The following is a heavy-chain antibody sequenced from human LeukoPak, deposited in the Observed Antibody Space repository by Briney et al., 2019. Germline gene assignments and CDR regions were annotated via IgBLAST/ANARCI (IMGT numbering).Heavy chain of an antibody. Sequence: GGSLRLSCSASGFTFSSYAMHWVRQAPGKGLEYVSAISSNGGSTYYADSVKGRFTISRDNSKNTLYLQMSSLRAEDTAVYYCVKGYYDSSGYLDYWGQGTLVTVSS. CDR3: VKGYYDSSGYLDY. CDR2: ISSNGGST. CDR1: GFTFSSYA. D-gene: IGHD3-22*01. V-gene: IGHV3-64D*06. J-gene: IGHJ4*02.